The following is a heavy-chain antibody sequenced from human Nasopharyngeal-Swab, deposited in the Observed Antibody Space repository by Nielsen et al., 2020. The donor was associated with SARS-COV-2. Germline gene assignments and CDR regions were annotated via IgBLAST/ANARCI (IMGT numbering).Heavy chain of an antibody. J-gene: IGHJ6*03. Sequence: SETLSLTCGVYGGSVSGYYWNWIRQPPGKGLEWIGEINNSGRTYYNPSLKSRVTISVDTSKNQFSLKLSSVTAADTAVYYCARHKYCSSTSCYFRREKASYYYMDVWAKGPRSPSP. V-gene: IGHV4-34*01. CDR2: INNSGRT. CDR1: GGSVSGYY. D-gene: IGHD2-2*01. CDR3: ARHKYCSSTSCYFRREKASYYYMDV.